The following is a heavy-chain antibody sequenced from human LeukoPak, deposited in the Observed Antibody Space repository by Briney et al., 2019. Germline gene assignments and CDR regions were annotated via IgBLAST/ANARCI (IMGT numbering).Heavy chain of an antibody. Sequence: GGSLRLSCAASGFTFSSYAMGWVRQAPGKGLEWVSAISGSGGSTYYADSVKGRFTISRDNSKNTLYLQMNSLRAEDTAVYYCANGERTVTTGFDYWGQGTLVTVSS. CDR2: ISGSGGST. J-gene: IGHJ4*02. CDR3: ANGERTVTTGFDY. CDR1: GFTFSSYA. V-gene: IGHV3-23*01. D-gene: IGHD4-17*01.